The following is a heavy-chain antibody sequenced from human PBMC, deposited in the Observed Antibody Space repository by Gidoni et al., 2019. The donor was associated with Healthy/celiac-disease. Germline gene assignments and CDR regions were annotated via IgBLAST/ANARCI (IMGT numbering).Heavy chain of an antibody. V-gene: IGHV3-30-3*01. CDR3: ARDPTYYYDRDAFDI. CDR1: GFHFSSYA. J-gene: IGHJ3*02. Sequence: QVQLVESGGGVVQPGRSLRLSCAASGFHFSSYAMHWVRQAPGKGLEWVAVISYDGSNKYYADSVKGRFTISRDNSKNTLYLQMNSLRAEDTAVYYCARDPTYYYDRDAFDIWGQGTMVTVSS. D-gene: IGHD3-22*01. CDR2: ISYDGSNK.